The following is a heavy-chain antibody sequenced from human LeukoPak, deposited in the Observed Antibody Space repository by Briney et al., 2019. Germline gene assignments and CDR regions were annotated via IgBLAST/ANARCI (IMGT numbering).Heavy chain of an antibody. J-gene: IGHJ4*02. Sequence: SETLSLTCAVYGGSFSGYYWSWIRQPPGKGLEWIGEINHSGSTNYNPSLKSRVTISVDTSKNQFSLKLSSVTAADTAVYYCATSGYSYGFDYWGQGTLVTASS. D-gene: IGHD5-18*01. CDR2: INHSGST. CDR3: ATSGYSYGFDY. CDR1: GGSFSGYY. V-gene: IGHV4-34*01.